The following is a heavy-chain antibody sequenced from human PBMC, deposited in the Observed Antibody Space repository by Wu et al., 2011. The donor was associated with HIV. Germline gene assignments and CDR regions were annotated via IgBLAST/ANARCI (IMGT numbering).Heavy chain of an antibody. Sequence: QVQLVQSGAEVKKPGASARVSCKASGYTFSSYYIHWVRQAPGQGLEWLGIINPTSGTTAYSQKFQGRVTLTRDTSTRTVYMELSSLRSEDTAVYYCARVDHWNDRGFDYWGQGTLVTVSS. CDR1: GYTFSSYY. CDR2: INPTSGTT. J-gene: IGHJ4*02. V-gene: IGHV1-46*01. CDR3: ARVDHWNDRGFDY. D-gene: IGHD1-1*01.